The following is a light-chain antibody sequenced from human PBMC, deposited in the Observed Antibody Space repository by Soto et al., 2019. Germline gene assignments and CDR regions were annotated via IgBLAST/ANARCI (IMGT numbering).Light chain of an antibody. Sequence: DIQMTQSPSSLSASVGDRVTITCRASQGISNYLAWSQQKPGKAPKSLIYDASSLRSGVPSKFSGSGFGTAFTLAISSLQPEDFATYYCQQYSTYPITFGQGTRLEIK. CDR1: QGISNY. V-gene: IGKV1-16*02. CDR3: QQYSTYPIT. CDR2: DAS. J-gene: IGKJ5*01.